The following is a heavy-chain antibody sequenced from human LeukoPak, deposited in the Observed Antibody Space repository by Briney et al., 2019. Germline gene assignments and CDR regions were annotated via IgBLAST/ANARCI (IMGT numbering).Heavy chain of an antibody. CDR3: ARGPIVVVTARTFDY. J-gene: IGHJ4*02. Sequence: SETLSLTCAVCGGSFSGYYWSWIRQPPGKGLEWIGEINHSGSTNYNPSLKSRVTISVDTSKNQFSLKLSSVTAADTAVYYCARGPIVVVTARTFDYWGQGTLVTVSS. CDR1: GGSFSGYY. V-gene: IGHV4-34*01. D-gene: IGHD2-21*02. CDR2: INHSGST.